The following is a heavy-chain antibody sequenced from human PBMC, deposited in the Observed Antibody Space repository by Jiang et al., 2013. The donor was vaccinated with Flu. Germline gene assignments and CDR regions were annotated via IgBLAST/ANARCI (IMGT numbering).Heavy chain of an antibody. CDR3: ARHEHYYGGNSGDNWFDP. CDR2: ISSTRTI. V-gene: IGHV4-4*07. J-gene: IGHJ5*02. Sequence: LLKPSETLFLICAVSGGTLNNYHWNWIRQPVGTGLEWIGRISSTRTINYNPSLKSRITMSLDTSKNQFSLQLTSVTAADTAVYYCARHEHYYGGNSGDNWFDPWGQGTLVTVSS. D-gene: IGHD4-23*01. CDR1: GGTLNNYH.